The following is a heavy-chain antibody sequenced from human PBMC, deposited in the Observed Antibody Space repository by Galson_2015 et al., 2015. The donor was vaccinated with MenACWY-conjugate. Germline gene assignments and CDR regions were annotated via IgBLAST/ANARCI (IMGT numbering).Heavy chain of an antibody. D-gene: IGHD3-10*01. J-gene: IGHJ5*02. Sequence: SLRLSCAASGFTFSSYAMSWVRQAPGKGLEWVSTISGSGGSTYYADSVKGRFTISRDNSKNTLYLQMNSLRAEDTAVYYCAKDGRVATLVRGLTTPHHWGQGTLVTVSS. V-gene: IGHV3-23*01. CDR1: GFTFSSYA. CDR2: ISGSGGST. CDR3: AKDGRVATLVRGLTTPHH.